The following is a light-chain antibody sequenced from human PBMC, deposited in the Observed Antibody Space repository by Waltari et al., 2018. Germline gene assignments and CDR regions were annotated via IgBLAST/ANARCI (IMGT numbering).Light chain of an antibody. CDR2: EVP. CDR1: SSDVGNFNL. Sequence: QSALTQPASVSGSPGQSITISCTGPSSDVGNFNLVPWYQPHPGKVPKPIIYEVPKRPSGVSNHFSGSKSGNTASLTISGLRAEDEADYYCCSYAGSRTYVFGTGTKVTVL. CDR3: CSYAGSRTYV. J-gene: IGLJ1*01. V-gene: IGLV2-23*02.